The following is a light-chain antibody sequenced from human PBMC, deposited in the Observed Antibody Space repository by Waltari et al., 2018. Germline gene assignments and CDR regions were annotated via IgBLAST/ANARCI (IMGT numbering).Light chain of an antibody. CDR2: KAS. V-gene: IGKV1-5*03. CDR1: QSIGSR. Sequence: DIQMTQSPPTLSASVGDRVTITCRASQSIGSRLAWYQQKPGKAPKLLIYKASSLESGVPSRFSGSGSGTEFTLSISSLQPDDLATYYCQQYNSFSWTFGQGTKVEIK. J-gene: IGKJ1*01. CDR3: QQYNSFSWT.